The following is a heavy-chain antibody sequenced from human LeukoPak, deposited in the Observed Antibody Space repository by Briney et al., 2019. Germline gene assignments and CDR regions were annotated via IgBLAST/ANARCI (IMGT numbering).Heavy chain of an antibody. CDR1: GFTFDDYT. Sequence: PGGSLRLSCAASGFTFDDYTMHWVRQRPGKGLEWVSLISWDASSTYYADSVKGRFTISRDNSKNSLYLQMNSLRSEDTALYYCAKNRLGGAALSPMFDYWGRGTLVTVSS. D-gene: IGHD3-3*02. CDR3: AKNRLGGAALSPMFDY. V-gene: IGHV3-43*01. J-gene: IGHJ4*02. CDR2: ISWDASST.